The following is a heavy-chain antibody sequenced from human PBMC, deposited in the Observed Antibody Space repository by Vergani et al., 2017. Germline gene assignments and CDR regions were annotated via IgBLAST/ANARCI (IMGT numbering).Heavy chain of an antibody. V-gene: IGHV3-74*02. J-gene: IGHJ5*02. D-gene: IGHD3-3*01. Sequence: EVELVESGGGLVQPGGSLRLSCAASGFTFNEYWMHWARHVPGKGLVWVAGMNGDGDTISYADSVKGRFTISRDNAKNTLFLQMNSLRAEDTAVYYCARARKFRFGVVWENWFDPGGQGTLVTVSS. CDR2: MNGDGDTI. CDR3: ARARKFRFGVVWENWFDP. CDR1: GFTFNEYW.